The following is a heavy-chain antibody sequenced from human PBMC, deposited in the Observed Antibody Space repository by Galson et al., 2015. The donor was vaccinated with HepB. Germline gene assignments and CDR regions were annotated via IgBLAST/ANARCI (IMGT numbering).Heavy chain of an antibody. J-gene: IGHJ2*01. CDR1: GGSISSSSYY. V-gene: IGHV4-39*07. CDR3: ASPRATDSHWYFDL. CDR2: IYYSGST. Sequence: TLSLTCTVSGGSISSSSYYWGWIRQPPGKGLEWIGSIYYSGSTYYNPSLKSRVTISVDTSKNQFSLKLSSVTAADTAVYYCASPRATDSHWYFDLWGRGTLVTVSS. D-gene: IGHD3-22*01.